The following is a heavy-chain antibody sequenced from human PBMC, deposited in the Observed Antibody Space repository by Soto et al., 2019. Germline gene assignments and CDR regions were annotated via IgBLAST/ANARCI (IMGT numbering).Heavy chain of an antibody. CDR1: GGTFSSYA. J-gene: IGHJ4*02. CDR3: ARGGSPPRGYFDY. CDR2: IIPIFGTA. V-gene: IGHV1-69*13. D-gene: IGHD2-15*01. Sequence: ASVKVSCKASGGTFSSYAISWVRQAPGQGLEWMGGIIPIFGTANYAQKFQGRVTITADESTSTAYMELSSLRSEDTAVYYCARGGSPPRGYFDYWGQGTLVTVSS.